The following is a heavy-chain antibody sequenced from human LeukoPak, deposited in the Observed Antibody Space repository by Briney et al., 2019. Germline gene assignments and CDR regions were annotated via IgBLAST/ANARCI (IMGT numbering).Heavy chain of an antibody. D-gene: IGHD6-19*01. V-gene: IGHV3-64*01. J-gene: IGHJ4*02. Sequence: TGGSLRLSCVVSGFTFSSYAMHWVRQAPGKGLEYVSAISSNGGSTYYANSVKGRFTISRDNSKNTLYLQMGSLRVEGMAVYYCARASSGWYGYWGQGTLVTVSS. CDR2: ISSNGGST. CDR3: ARASSGWYGY. CDR1: GFTFSSYA.